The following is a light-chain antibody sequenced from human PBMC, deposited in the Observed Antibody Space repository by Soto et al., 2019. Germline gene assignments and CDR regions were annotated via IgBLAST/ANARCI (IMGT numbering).Light chain of an antibody. CDR1: QSVSSN. J-gene: IGKJ1*01. CDR3: QQYGSSPPWT. CDR2: GAS. V-gene: IGKV3-20*01. Sequence: EIAMTQSPATLSVSPGERATLSCRASQSVSSNLAWYQQKPGQAPRLLIYGASNRATGIPDRFSGSGSGTDFTLTISRLEPEDFAVYYCQQYGSSPPWTFGQGTKVDIK.